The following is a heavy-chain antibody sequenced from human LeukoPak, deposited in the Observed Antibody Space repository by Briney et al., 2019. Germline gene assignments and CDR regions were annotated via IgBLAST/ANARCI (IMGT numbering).Heavy chain of an antibody. D-gene: IGHD2-2*01. Sequence: SDTLSLTCTVSGYSISSTNWWGWIRQPPGKGLEWIGYIYYSRNTNSNPSLKSRVTMSVDTSKNQFSLKLTSVTALDTAVYYCARRPLSVSYFDSWGQGTLVTVSP. CDR1: GYSISSTNW. CDR2: IYYSRNT. CDR3: ARRPLSVSYFDS. J-gene: IGHJ4*02. V-gene: IGHV4-28*06.